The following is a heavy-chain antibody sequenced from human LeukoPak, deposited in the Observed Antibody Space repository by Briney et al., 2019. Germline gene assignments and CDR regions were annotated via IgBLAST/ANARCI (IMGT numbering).Heavy chain of an antibody. CDR2: INPNSGGT. Sequence: AAVKVSCKASGYNFNKYGISWVRQAPGQGLEWMGRINPNSGGTNYAQKFQGRVTMTRDTSISTAYMELSRLRSDDTAVYYCAREARFLEWLLSHDAFDIWGQGTMVTVSS. D-gene: IGHD3-3*01. CDR3: AREARFLEWLLSHDAFDI. CDR1: GYNFNKYG. J-gene: IGHJ3*02. V-gene: IGHV1-2*06.